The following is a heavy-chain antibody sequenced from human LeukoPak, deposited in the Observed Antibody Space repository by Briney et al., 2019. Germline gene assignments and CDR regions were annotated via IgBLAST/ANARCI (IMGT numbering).Heavy chain of an antibody. D-gene: IGHD3-10*01. CDR2: IWYDGSNK. CDR1: GFTFSSYG. V-gene: IGHV3-33*06. Sequence: GRSLRLSCAASGFTFSSYGMHWVRQAPGKGLEWVAVIWYDGSNKYYADSVKGRFTISRDNSKNTLYLQMNSLRAEDTAVYYCAKSLSYYYGSGSYSAFDYWGQGTLVTVSS. CDR3: AKSLSYYYGSGSYSAFDY. J-gene: IGHJ4*02.